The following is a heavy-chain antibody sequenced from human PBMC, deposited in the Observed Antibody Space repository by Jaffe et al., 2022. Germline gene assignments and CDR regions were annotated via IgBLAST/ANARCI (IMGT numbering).Heavy chain of an antibody. V-gene: IGHV4-38-2*01. CDR3: ARHSDTGWQGYSYYYMDV. D-gene: IGHD7-27*01. J-gene: IGHJ6*03. Sequence: QVQLQESGPGLVRPSETLSLTCAVSGYSISTGYHWGWIRQPPGKGLEWIVTMHQSGSTYYNPSLKSRVTIPVDTSKNQFSLKLSSVTAADTAVYYCARHSDTGWQGYSYYYMDVWGKGATVTVSS. CDR1: GYSISTGYH. CDR2: MHQSGST.